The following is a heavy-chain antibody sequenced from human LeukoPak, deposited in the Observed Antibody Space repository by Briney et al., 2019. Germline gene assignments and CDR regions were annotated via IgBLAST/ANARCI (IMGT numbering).Heavy chain of an antibody. Sequence: ASVKLSFKASGYTFTSYDINWVRQPTGQGQEWVGWMNPNSGNTGYAQKFQGRVTITRNTSISTAYMELSSLRSEDTAVYYCARGEVSSGWYDDVCAYWGQGTLVTVSS. CDR2: MNPNSGNT. J-gene: IGHJ4*02. V-gene: IGHV1-8*02. CDR1: GYTFTSYD. D-gene: IGHD6-19*01. CDR3: ARGEVSSGWYDDVCAY.